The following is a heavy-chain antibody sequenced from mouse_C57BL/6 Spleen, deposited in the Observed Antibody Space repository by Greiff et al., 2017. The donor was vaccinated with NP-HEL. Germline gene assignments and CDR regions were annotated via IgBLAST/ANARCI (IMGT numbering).Heavy chain of an antibody. V-gene: IGHV5-4*01. CDR2: ISDGGSYT. CDR3: EREYNNNYDGAMDY. CDR1: GFTFSSYA. J-gene: IGHJ4*01. Sequence: EVKLVESGGGLVKPGGSLKLSCAASGFTFSSYAMSWVRQTPEKRLEWVATISDGGSYTYYPDNVKGRFTISRENANNNLYLEMSHLKSENTAMYYCEREYNNNYDGAMDYWGQGTSVTVSS. D-gene: IGHD2-5*01.